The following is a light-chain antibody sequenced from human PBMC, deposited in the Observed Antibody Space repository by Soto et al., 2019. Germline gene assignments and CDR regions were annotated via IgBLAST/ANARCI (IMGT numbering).Light chain of an antibody. CDR3: QQFSSYPLT. V-gene: IGKV3-15*01. CDR1: QSVSSN. Sequence: EIVMTQSPATLSVSPGERATLSCRASQSVSSNLAWYQQKPGQAPRLLLYGASTRAAGLPARFSGSGSGTEFTLTISSLQSEDFAVYYGQQFSSYPLTFGGGTKVESK. CDR2: GAS. J-gene: IGKJ4*01.